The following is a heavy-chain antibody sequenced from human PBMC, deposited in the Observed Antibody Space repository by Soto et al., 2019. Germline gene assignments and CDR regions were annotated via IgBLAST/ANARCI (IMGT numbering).Heavy chain of an antibody. CDR2: IYPGDSDT. CDR1: GCSFTTYW. J-gene: IGHJ6*02. V-gene: IGHV5-51*01. Sequence: GESLKISCKGSGCSFTTYWIGWVRQMPGKGLEWMGIIYPGDSDTRYSPSFQGQVTISADKSISTAYLQWSSLKASDTAMYYCARAVSSQPYYYYYYGMDVWGQGTTVTVSS. D-gene: IGHD4-4*01. CDR3: ARAVSSQPYYYYYYGMDV.